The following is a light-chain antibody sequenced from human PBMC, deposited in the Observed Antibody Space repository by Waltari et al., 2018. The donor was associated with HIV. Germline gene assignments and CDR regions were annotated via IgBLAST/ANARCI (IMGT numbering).Light chain of an antibody. CDR3: ASYTADDTVL. Sequence: SDLTQPASVSGFLGQSITISCTGGDSDFGLYNFISWYQQQPGKVPKLLLYEVDTRAAGIPGRFSGSKSGNTASLTITGLQSEDEGLYYCASYTADDTVLFGGGTTVTVL. CDR2: EVD. CDR1: DSDFGLYNF. V-gene: IGLV2-14*01. J-gene: IGLJ2*01.